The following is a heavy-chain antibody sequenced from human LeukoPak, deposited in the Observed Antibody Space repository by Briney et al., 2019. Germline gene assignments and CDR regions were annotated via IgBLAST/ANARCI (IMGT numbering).Heavy chain of an antibody. CDR2: IKSKTDGGTT. J-gene: IGHJ4*02. Sequence: GGSLRLSCAASGFTFSNAWMSWVRQAPGKGLEWVGRIKSKTDGGTTDYAAPVKGRFTISRDDSKNTLYLQMNSLKTEDTAVYYRTTDLYDFWSGYSYWGQGTLVTVSS. D-gene: IGHD3-3*01. V-gene: IGHV3-15*01. CDR3: TTDLYDFWSGYSY. CDR1: GFTFSNAW.